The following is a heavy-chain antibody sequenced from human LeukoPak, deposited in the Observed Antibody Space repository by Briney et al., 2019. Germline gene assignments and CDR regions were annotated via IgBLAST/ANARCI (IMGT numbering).Heavy chain of an antibody. V-gene: IGHV1-8*01. CDR3: ARDTYYYDSSGMRFDP. CDR1: GYTFTSYD. D-gene: IGHD3-22*01. CDR2: MNPNSGNT. Sequence: GASVKVSCKASGYTFTSYDINWVRQATGQGLEWMGWMNPNSGNTGYAQKFQGRVTMTRNTSISTAYMELSRLRSDDTAVYYCARDTYYYDSSGMRFDPWGQGTLATVSS. J-gene: IGHJ5*02.